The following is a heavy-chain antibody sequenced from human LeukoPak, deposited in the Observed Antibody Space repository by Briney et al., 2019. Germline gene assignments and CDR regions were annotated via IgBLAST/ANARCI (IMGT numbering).Heavy chain of an antibody. V-gene: IGHV4-38-2*02. CDR3: ARVGSGPERDY. CDR1: GYSISSGYY. D-gene: IGHD6-19*01. CDR2: IYHSGST. Sequence: SETLSLTCTVSGYSISSGYYWGWIRQPPGKGLEWIGSIYHSGSTYYNPSLKSRVTISVDTSKNQFSLKLSSVTAADTAVYYCARVGSGPERDYWGQGTLVTVSS. J-gene: IGHJ4*02.